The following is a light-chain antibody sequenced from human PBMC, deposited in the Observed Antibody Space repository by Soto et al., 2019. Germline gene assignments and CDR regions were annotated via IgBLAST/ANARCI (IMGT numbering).Light chain of an antibody. V-gene: IGKV3-20*01. CDR1: QNVDSNY. J-gene: IGKJ1*01. Sequence: EIVLTQSPATLSLSPGERATLSCRASQNVDSNYLAWYQQKPGQAPRLLIYGASSRATGIPDRFSGSGSGTDFTLTISRLEPEDFAVYYCQQYGSSHWTFGQGTKVDIK. CDR2: GAS. CDR3: QQYGSSHWT.